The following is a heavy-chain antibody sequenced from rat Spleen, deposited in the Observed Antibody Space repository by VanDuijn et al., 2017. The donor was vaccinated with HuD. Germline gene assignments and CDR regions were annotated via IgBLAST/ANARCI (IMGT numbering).Heavy chain of an antibody. J-gene: IGHJ3*01. V-gene: IGHV2-6*01. CDR3: TSPFRWFAY. CDR1: GFSLTSYN. Sequence: QVQLKESGPGLVQPSQTLSLTCTVSGFSLTSYNVHWVRQPPGMGLEWIAAILSGGSTYYNSALKSRLSISRDTSKSQVYLKMNSLQTEDTATYFCTSPFRWFAYWGQGTLVTVSS. CDR2: ILSGGST.